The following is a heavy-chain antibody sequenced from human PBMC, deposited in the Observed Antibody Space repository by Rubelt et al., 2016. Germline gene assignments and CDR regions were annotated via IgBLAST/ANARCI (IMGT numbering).Heavy chain of an antibody. CDR2: IWYDGSNK. J-gene: IGHJ3*02. CDR3: ASFRKAVGDAFDI. CDR1: GFVFSAYG. Sequence: AASGFVFSAYGMSWVRQAPGKGLGWVAVIWYDGSNKYYADSVKGRFTISRDKSRNTLSLQMDSRRAESTALYFCASFRKAVGDAFDIWGRGTLVTVSS. D-gene: IGHD1-14*01. V-gene: IGHV3-33*08.